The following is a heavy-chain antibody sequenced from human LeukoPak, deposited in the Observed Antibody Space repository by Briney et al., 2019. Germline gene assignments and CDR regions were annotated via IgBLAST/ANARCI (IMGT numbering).Heavy chain of an antibody. CDR1: GGSISSYY. D-gene: IGHD3-16*01. CDR2: IYTSGST. V-gene: IGHV4-4*07. CDR3: ARDLMNWFDP. Sequence: SETLSLTCTVSGGSISSYYWSWVRQPAGKGLEWIGRIYTSGSTNYNPSLTSRVTMSVDTSKNQFSPKLSSVTAADTAVYYCARDLMNWFDPWGQGTLVTVSS. J-gene: IGHJ5*02.